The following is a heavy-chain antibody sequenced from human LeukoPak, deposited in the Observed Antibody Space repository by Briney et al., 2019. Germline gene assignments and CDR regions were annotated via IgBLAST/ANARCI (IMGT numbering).Heavy chain of an antibody. V-gene: IGHV3-23*01. D-gene: IGHD2-2*01. Sequence: GGSLRLSCAASGFTFSSYAMSWVRQAPGTGLEWVSAMSGSGGSTYYADSVTGRFTISRDNSKNTLYLQMNSLRAEDTAVYYCAKLPPPYCSSTSCPDYWGQGTLVTVSS. CDR1: GFTFSSYA. J-gene: IGHJ4*02. CDR2: MSGSGGST. CDR3: AKLPPPYCSSTSCPDY.